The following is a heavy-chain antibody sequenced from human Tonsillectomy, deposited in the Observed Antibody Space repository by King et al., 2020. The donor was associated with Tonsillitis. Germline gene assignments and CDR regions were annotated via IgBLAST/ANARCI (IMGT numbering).Heavy chain of an antibody. CDR2: IRYDGNKK. CDR3: AKDRDILTVYYVIDY. V-gene: IGHV3-30*02. Sequence: VQLVESGGGVVQPGGSLRLSCAASGFTFSTYGMHWVRQAPGKGLEWVAFIRYDGNKKKYADSVEGRFTISRDNSKNTLHLQMNSLRTEDTAVYYCAKDRDILTVYYVIDYWGQGTLVTVSS. CDR1: GFTFSTYG. J-gene: IGHJ4*02. D-gene: IGHD3-9*01.